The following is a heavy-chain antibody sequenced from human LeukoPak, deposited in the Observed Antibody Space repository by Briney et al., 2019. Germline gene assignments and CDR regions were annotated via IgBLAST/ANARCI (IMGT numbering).Heavy chain of an antibody. CDR1: GGSFSGYY. CDR3: ARGEEQWLEWYFDL. Sequence: SETLSLTCAVYGGSFSGYYWSWIPQPPGKGLEWIGEINHSGSTNYNPSLKSRVTISVDTSKNQFSLKLSSVTAADTAVYHCARGEEQWLEWYFDLWGRGTLVTVSS. V-gene: IGHV4-34*01. J-gene: IGHJ2*01. D-gene: IGHD6-19*01. CDR2: INHSGST.